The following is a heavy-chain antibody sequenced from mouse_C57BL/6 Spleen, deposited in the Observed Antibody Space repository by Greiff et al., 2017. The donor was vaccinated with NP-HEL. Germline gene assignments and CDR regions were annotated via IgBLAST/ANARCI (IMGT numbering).Heavy chain of an antibody. V-gene: IGHV5-4*01. D-gene: IGHD2-3*01. CDR1: GFTFSSYA. CDR3: ARVYDCYHCYFDY. J-gene: IGHJ2*01. Sequence: EVHLVESGGGLVKPGGSLKLSCAASGFTFSSYAMSWVRQTPEKRLEWVATISDGGSYTYYPDNVKGRFPISRDNAKNNLYLQMSHLKSDDTAMYYCARVYDCYHCYFDYWGQGTTLTVSS. CDR2: ISDGGSYT.